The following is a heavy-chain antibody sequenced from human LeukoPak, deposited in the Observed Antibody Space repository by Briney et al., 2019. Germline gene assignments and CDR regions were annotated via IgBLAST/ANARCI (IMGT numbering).Heavy chain of an antibody. CDR2: IYYSGST. D-gene: IGHD3-22*01. CDR1: GGSISSYY. CDR3: AREGENYYDSSGYSHDAFDI. Sequence: PSETLSLTCTVSGGSISSYYWSWLRQPQGKGLERIGYIYYSGSTNYNPSLMSRVTISVDTSKNQFSLKLSSVTAADTAVYYCAREGENYYDSSGYSHDAFDIWGQGTMVTVSS. J-gene: IGHJ3*02. V-gene: IGHV4-59*01.